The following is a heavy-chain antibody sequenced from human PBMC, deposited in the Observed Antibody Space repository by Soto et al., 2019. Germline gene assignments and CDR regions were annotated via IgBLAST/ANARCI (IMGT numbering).Heavy chain of an antibody. CDR2: IYPGDSDT. CDR1: GYSFTSYW. V-gene: IGHV5-51*01. CDR3: ASGKITIFGVVVDAFDI. J-gene: IGHJ3*02. Sequence: GESLKISCKGSGYSFTSYWIGWVRQMPGKGLEWMGIIYPGDSDTRYSPSFQGQVTISADKSISTAYLQWSSLKASDTAMYYCASGKITIFGVVVDAFDIWGQGTMVTVSS. D-gene: IGHD3-3*01.